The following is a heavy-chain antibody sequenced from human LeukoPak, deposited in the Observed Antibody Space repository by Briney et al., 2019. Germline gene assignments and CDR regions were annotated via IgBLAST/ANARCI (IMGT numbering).Heavy chain of an antibody. V-gene: IGHV4-39*07. D-gene: IGHD4-23*01. J-gene: IGHJ3*02. Sequence: SETLSLTCTVSGGSISSSSYYWGWIRQPPGKGLEWIGSIYYSGGTYYNPSLKSRVTISVDTSKNQFSLKLSSVTAADTAVYYCATLADYGGNSGGAFDIWGQGTMVTVSS. CDR3: ATLADYGGNSGGAFDI. CDR2: IYYSGGT. CDR1: GGSISSSSYY.